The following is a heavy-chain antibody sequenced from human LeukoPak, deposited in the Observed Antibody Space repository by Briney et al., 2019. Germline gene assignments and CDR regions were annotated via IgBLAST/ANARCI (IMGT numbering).Heavy chain of an antibody. D-gene: IGHD4-17*01. CDR1: GFTFSSYS. Sequence: GGSLRLSCAASGFTFSSYSMNWVRQAPGKGLEWVSSISSSSSYIYYADSVKGRFTISRDNSKNTLYLQMNSLRAEDTAVYYCAKWGSRDYGDYITGASDIWGQGTMATVSS. J-gene: IGHJ3*02. CDR3: AKWGSRDYGDYITGASDI. V-gene: IGHV3-21*04. CDR2: ISSSSSYI.